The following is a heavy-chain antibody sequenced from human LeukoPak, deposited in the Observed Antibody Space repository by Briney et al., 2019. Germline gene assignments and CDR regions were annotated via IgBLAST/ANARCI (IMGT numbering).Heavy chain of an antibody. V-gene: IGHV3-30*18. J-gene: IGHJ4*02. CDR2: ISYDGSNK. CDR1: GFTFSSYG. Sequence: GGSLRLSCAASGFTFSSYGMHWVRQAPGKGLEWVAVISYDGSNKYYADSVKGRFTISRDNPKNTLYLQMNSLRAEDTAVYYCAKLGGFYDSSGYSFDYWGQGTLVTVSS. D-gene: IGHD3-22*01. CDR3: AKLGGFYDSSGYSFDY.